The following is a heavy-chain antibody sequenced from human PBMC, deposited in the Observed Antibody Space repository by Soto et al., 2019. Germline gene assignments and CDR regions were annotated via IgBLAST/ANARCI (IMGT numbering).Heavy chain of an antibody. CDR3: ARRAYVDYFDY. CDR2: IYYSGST. V-gene: IGHV4-39*01. Sequence: ETLSLTCTVSGGSISSSSYYWGWIRQPPGKGLEWIGSIYYSGSTYYNPSLKSRVTISVDTSKNQFSLKLSSVTAADTAVYYCARRAYVDYFDYWGQGTLVTVSS. J-gene: IGHJ4*02. D-gene: IGHD3-16*01. CDR1: GGSISSSSYY.